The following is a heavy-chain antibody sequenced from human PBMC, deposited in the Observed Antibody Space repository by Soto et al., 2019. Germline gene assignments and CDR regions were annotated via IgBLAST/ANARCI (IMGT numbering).Heavy chain of an antibody. CDR1: GGTFSSYA. D-gene: IGHD3-3*01. J-gene: IGHJ6*02. Sequence: QVQLVQSGAEVKKPGSSVKVSCKASGGTFSSYAISWVRQAPGQGLEWMGGIIPIFGTANYAQKFQGRVTITGDKSTSTAHMELSSLRAEDTAVYYCARGTLHITIFGVVMPHYYYYYGMDVWGQGTTVTVSS. V-gene: IGHV1-69*06. CDR2: IIPIFGTA. CDR3: ARGTLHITIFGVVMPHYYYYYGMDV.